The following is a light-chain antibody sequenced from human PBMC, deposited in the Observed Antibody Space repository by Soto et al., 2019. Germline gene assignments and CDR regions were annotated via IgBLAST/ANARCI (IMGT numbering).Light chain of an antibody. CDR2: DAS. CDR1: QSISSW. CDR3: QQYNSQWT. V-gene: IGKV1-5*01. Sequence: DIQMTQSPSTLSASVGHRVTITCRASQSISSWLAWYQQKPGKAPKLLIYDASSLESGVPSRFSGSGSGTEFTLTISSLQPDDFATYYCQQYNSQWTFGQGTKVDIK. J-gene: IGKJ1*01.